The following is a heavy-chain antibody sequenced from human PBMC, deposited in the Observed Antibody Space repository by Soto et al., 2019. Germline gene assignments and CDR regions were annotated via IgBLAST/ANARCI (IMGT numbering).Heavy chain of an antibody. Sequence: GGSLRLSCAASGFTFSSYAMSWVRQAPGKGLEWVSAISGSGGSTYYADSVKGRFTISRDNSKNTLYLQMNSLRAEDTAVYYCAKQQGTASPAGGYYYYYMDVWGKGTTVTVSS. J-gene: IGHJ6*03. D-gene: IGHD2-21*02. CDR3: AKQQGTASPAGGYYYYYMDV. V-gene: IGHV3-23*01. CDR1: GFTFSSYA. CDR2: ISGSGGST.